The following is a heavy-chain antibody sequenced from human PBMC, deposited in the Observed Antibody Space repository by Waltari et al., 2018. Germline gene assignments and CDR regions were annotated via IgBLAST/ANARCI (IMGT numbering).Heavy chain of an antibody. CDR1: GGTFSSYA. J-gene: IGHJ3*02. D-gene: IGHD1-7*01. Sequence: QVQLVQSGAEVKKPGSSVKVSCKASGGTFSSYAISWVRKAPGQGLEWMGRIIPIFGTANYAQKFQGRVTITADKSTSTAYMELSSLRVEDTAVYYCASLDSWNCHRGLCDIWGQGTMVTVSS. CDR3: ASLDSWNCHRGLCDI. CDR2: IIPIFGTA. V-gene: IGHV1-69*08.